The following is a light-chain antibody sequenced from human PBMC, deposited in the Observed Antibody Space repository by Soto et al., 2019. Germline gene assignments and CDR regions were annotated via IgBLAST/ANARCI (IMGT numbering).Light chain of an antibody. J-gene: IGKJ4*01. CDR2: GAS. V-gene: IGKV1-9*01. Sequence: IQLTQSPSSLSASVGDRVTLSCRASQGINSYLAWYRQKSGKAPNLLIYGASTLQSGVPSRFSGSGSGTDFTLTISSLQPEDFATYYCQQLNSYPFTLGGGTKVDIK. CDR1: QGINSY. CDR3: QQLNSYPFT.